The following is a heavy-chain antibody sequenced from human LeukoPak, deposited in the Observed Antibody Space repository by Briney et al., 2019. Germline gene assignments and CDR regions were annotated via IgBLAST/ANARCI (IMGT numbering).Heavy chain of an antibody. Sequence: SETLSLTCAVSGYSISSGYYWGWIRQPPGKGLEWIGSIYHSRSTYYNPSLKSRVTIAEDTSKNQFSLKLSSVTAAGTAVYYCGSVDLDAFDIWGQGTMVTVSS. D-gene: IGHD3-9*01. CDR2: IYHSRST. CDR1: GYSISSGYY. J-gene: IGHJ3*02. V-gene: IGHV4-38-2*01. CDR3: GSVDLDAFDI.